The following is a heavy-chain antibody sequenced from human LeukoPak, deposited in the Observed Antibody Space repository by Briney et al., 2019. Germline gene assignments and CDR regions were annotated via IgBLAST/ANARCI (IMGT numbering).Heavy chain of an antibody. CDR1: GFTVGLYW. CDR2: INQDGSEN. CDR3: ARNPQWLSYSMDV. V-gene: IGHV3-7*01. Sequence: GGSLRLSCAASGFTVGLYWMSWVRQAPGKGLEWVANINQDGSENYSVDSVKGRFTISRDNAKSSLYLQMNSLRVEDTAVYYCARNPQWLSYSMDVWGQGTRVTVSS. D-gene: IGHD6-19*01. J-gene: IGHJ6*02.